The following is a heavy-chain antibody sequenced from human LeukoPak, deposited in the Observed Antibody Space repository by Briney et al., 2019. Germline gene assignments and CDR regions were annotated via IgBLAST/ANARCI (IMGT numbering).Heavy chain of an antibody. CDR1: GGSFSGYY. J-gene: IGHJ4*02. Sequence: SETPSLTCAVYGGSFSGYYWSWIRQPPGKGLEWIGEINHSGSTNYNPSLKSRVTISVDTSKNQFSLKLSSVTAADTAVYYCARPLTNSSGWYFDYWGQGTLVTVSS. V-gene: IGHV4-34*01. CDR2: INHSGST. CDR3: ARPLTNSSGWYFDY. D-gene: IGHD6-19*01.